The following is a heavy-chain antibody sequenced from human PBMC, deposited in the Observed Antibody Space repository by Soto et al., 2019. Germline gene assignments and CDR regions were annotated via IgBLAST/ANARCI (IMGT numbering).Heavy chain of an antibody. D-gene: IGHD2-2*01. V-gene: IGHV3-11*01. CDR3: ARLRWGYCSSTSCSGP. CDR1: GFTFSDYY. Sequence: QGQLVESGGCLVKPGGSLRLSCAASGFTFSDYYMSWIRQAPGKGLEWVSYISSSGSTIYYADSVKGRFTISRDNAKNSLYLQMNSLRAEDTAVYYCARLRWGYCSSTSCSGPWGQGTLVTVSS. CDR2: ISSSGSTI. J-gene: IGHJ5*02.